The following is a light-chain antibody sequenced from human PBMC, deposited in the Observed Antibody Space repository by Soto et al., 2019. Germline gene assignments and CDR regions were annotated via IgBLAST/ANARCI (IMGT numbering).Light chain of an antibody. CDR2: QTS. J-gene: IGKJ1*01. V-gene: IGKV3D-15*03. CDR1: QSVAGN. CDR3: HQRQSWPRT. Sequence: EIVMTPSPATLSVSPGETANLSCRASQSVAGNLAWYQQKPGQPPRLLIYQTSIRAAGIPARFSASGSGTDFTLTISDVQPEDFAVYYCHQRQSWPRTFGQGTKVDIK.